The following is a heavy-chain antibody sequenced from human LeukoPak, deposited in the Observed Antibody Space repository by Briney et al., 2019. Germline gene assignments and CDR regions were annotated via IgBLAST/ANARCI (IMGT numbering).Heavy chain of an antibody. Sequence: SETLSLTCIVSNYSISSGSYWTWIRQPPGWGLEWIGGIYHSGYTFYNPSLKSRVTISVDTSKNEISLKLNSVTAADTALCYCAREGTVRWFDPWGQGTLVTVYS. CDR1: NYSISSGSY. J-gene: IGHJ5*02. CDR3: AREGTVRWFDP. D-gene: IGHD1-14*01. V-gene: IGHV4-38-2*02. CDR2: IYHSGYT.